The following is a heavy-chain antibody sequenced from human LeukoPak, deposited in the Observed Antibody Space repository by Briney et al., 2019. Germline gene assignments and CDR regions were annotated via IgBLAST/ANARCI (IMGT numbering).Heavy chain of an antibody. CDR2: ISYDGSNK. CDR1: GFTFSSYA. V-gene: IGHV3-30-3*01. Sequence: GGSLRLSCAASGFTFSSYAMHWVRQAPGKGLEWVAVISYDGSNKYYADSVKGRFTISRDNAKNSLYLQMNSLRAEDTAVYYCAVSYCTNGVCYNRYFDYWGQGTLVTVSS. J-gene: IGHJ4*02. D-gene: IGHD2-8*01. CDR3: AVSYCTNGVCYNRYFDY.